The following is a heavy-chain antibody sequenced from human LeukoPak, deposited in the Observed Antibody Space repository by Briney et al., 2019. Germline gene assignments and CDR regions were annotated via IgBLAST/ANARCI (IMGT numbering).Heavy chain of an antibody. CDR3: AREGRQLAHPIDY. CDR2: IYHSGST. D-gene: IGHD6-13*01. J-gene: IGHJ4*02. Sequence: PSQTLSLTYTVSGGSISSGGYYWSWIRQPPGKGLEWIGYIYHSGSTYYSPSLKSRVTISVDTSKNQFSLKLSSVTAADTAVYYCAREGRQLAHPIDYWGQGTLVTVSS. V-gene: IGHV4-30-2*01. CDR1: GGSISSGGYY.